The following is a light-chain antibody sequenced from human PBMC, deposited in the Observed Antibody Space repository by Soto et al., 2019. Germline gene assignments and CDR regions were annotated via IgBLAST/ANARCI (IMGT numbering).Light chain of an antibody. J-gene: IGKJ5*01. CDR1: QSVTRNY. Sequence: EIVLTQSPGTLSLSPGKRATLSCRASQSVTRNYLAWYQQKPGQAPRLLIYDASNRATGIPARFSGTGSGTDFTLTINNLEPEDFAVYYCQVRTNWSIAFGRGTRLEIK. CDR3: QVRTNWSIA. V-gene: IGKV3-11*01. CDR2: DAS.